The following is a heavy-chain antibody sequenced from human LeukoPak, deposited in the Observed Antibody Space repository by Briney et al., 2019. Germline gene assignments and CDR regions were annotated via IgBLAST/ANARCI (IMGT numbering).Heavy chain of an antibody. J-gene: IGHJ4*02. V-gene: IGHV3-21*01. CDR1: GFTFSTYS. D-gene: IGHD6-13*01. CDR2: ITSSSGYI. Sequence: GGSLRLSCAASGFTFSTYSMKWVRQAPGKGLEWVSSITSSSGYIYYADSVQGRFTISRDNAKSSLYLQMNSLRAEDTAVYYCARGSAAGFCVFDYWGQGTLVTVSS. CDR3: ARGSAAGFCVFDY.